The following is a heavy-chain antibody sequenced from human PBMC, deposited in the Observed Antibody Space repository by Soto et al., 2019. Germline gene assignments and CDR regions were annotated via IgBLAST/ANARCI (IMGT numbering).Heavy chain of an antibody. CDR2: IIPILGIA. CDR3: ARAWVYYYYMDV. CDR1: GGTFRSYT. D-gene: IGHD1-26*01. Sequence: QVQLVQSGAEVKKPGSSVKVSCKASGGTFRSYTISWVRQAPGQGLEWMGRIIPILGIANYAQKFQGRVTITADKSTSTAYMELSSLRSEDTAVYYCARAWVYYYYMDVWGKGTTVTVSS. V-gene: IGHV1-69*02. J-gene: IGHJ6*03.